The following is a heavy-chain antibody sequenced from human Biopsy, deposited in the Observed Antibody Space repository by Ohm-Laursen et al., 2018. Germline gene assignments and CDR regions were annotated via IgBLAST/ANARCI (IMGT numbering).Heavy chain of an antibody. CDR3: AKDRYNYTPIGGFSMDV. J-gene: IGHJ6*02. CDR1: GFTFNNYG. CDR2: IFYDGSNT. V-gene: IGHV3-30*18. D-gene: IGHD5-18*01. Sequence: SLRLSCSASGFTFNNYGMQWVRQAPGKGLEWVAFIFYDGSNTYYADSVKGRFTISRDNSRDTLYLQMSSLGAEDAAVYYCAKDRYNYTPIGGFSMDVWGQGTTVTVSS.